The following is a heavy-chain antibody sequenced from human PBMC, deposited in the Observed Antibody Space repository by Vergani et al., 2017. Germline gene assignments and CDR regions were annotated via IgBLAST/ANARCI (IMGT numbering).Heavy chain of an antibody. CDR3: ARDWLYCSSTSCYQGANWFDP. D-gene: IGHD2-2*01. CDR1: GYTFTSYA. V-gene: IGHV7-4-1*02. J-gene: IGHJ5*02. Sequence: QVQLVQSGAEVKKPGASVKVSCKASGYTFTSYAMHWVRQAPGQGLEWMGWINTNTGNPTYAQGFTGRFVFSLDTSVSTAYLQISSLKAEDTAVYYCARDWLYCSSTSCYQGANWFDPWGQGTLVTVSS. CDR2: INTNTGNP.